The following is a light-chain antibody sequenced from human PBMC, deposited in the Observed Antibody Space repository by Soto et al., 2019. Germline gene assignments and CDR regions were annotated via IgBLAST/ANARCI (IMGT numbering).Light chain of an antibody. J-gene: IGKJ1*01. Sequence: DIQTTQSPSSLSASVGDRVTITCRASQSISSYLNWYQQKPGKAPKLLIHAASSLQSGVPSRFSGSGSGTDFTLTISSLQPEDFATYYCQQSYSTWTFGQGTKVDI. V-gene: IGKV1-39*01. CDR3: QQSYSTWT. CDR2: AAS. CDR1: QSISSY.